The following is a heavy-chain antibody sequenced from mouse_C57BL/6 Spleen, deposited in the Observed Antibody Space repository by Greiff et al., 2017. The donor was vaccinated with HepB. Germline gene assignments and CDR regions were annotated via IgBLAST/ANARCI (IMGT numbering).Heavy chain of an antibody. D-gene: IGHD1-3*01. J-gene: IGHJ4*01. CDR1: GYSFTDYN. Sequence: VQLQQSGPELVKPGASVKISCKASGYSFTDYNMNWVKQSNGKSLEWIGVINPNYGTTSYNQKFKGKATLTVYQSSSTAYMQLNSLTSEDSAVYYCARESRNPHYYAMDYWGQGTSVTVSS. CDR3: ARESRNPHYYAMDY. CDR2: INPNYGTT. V-gene: IGHV1-39*01.